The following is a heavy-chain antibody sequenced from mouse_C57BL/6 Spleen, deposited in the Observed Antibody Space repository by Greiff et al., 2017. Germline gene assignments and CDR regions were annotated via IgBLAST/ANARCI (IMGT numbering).Heavy chain of an antibody. CDR2: IYPGSGST. Sequence: VQLQQPGAELVKPGASVKMSCKASGYTFTSYWITWVKQRPGQGLEWIGDIYPGSGSTNYNEKFKSKATLTVDTSSSTAYMQLSSLTSEDSAVYYCARKRDYYGSSYLYHAMDYWGQGTSVTVSS. D-gene: IGHD1-1*01. CDR3: ARKRDYYGSSYLYHAMDY. J-gene: IGHJ4*01. CDR1: GYTFTSYW. V-gene: IGHV1-55*01.